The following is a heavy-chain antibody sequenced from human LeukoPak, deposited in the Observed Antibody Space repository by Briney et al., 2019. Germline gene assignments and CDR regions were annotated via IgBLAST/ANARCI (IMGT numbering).Heavy chain of an antibody. CDR3: AKGLTVTTAFFDY. D-gene: IGHD4-17*01. V-gene: IGHV3-9*01. CDR2: ISWNSGSI. J-gene: IGHJ4*02. Sequence: PGGSLRLSCTASGFTFDDYAMHWVRQARGKALVGLSGISWNSGSIGYADSVKGRFTISRDNAKNSLYLQMNSLRAEDTALYYCAKGLTVTTAFFDYWGQGTLVTVSS. CDR1: GFTFDDYA.